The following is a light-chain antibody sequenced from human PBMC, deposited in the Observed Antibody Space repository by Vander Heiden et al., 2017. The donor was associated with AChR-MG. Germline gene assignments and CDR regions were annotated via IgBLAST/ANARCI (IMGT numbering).Light chain of an antibody. CDR1: VLPKQY. Sequence: FELTQPPSVSVSPGQTARITCSGDVLPKQYAYWYQQKPGQAPVLVIYKDTERPSGIPERFSGSSSGTKVTLTISGVQAEDEADYYCQSADASGPYWVFGGGTKLT. CDR2: KDT. V-gene: IGLV3-25*03. J-gene: IGLJ3*02. CDR3: QSADASGPYWV.